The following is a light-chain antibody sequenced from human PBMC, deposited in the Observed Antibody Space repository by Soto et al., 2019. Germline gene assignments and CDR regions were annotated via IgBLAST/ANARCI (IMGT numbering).Light chain of an antibody. J-gene: IGLJ3*02. CDR1: SGSIASNY. V-gene: IGLV6-57*01. CDR2: EDN. CDR3: QSYDATNQV. Sequence: NFMLTQPHSVSESPGKTVTISYTRSSGSIASNYVQWYQQRPGSSPTTVIYEDNQRPSGVPDRFSGSIDSSSNSASLTISGLETEDEADYYCQSYDATNQVFGGGTKLTVL.